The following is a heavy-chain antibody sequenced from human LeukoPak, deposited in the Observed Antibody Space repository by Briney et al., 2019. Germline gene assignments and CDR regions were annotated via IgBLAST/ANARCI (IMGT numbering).Heavy chain of an antibody. Sequence: GGSLRLSCAASGFTFSSYSMNWVRQAPGKGLEWVSSISSSSSYIYYADSVKGRFTISRDNAKNSLYLQMNSLRAEDTAVYYCARDSKITIFGVVLYIWGQGTMVTVSS. J-gene: IGHJ3*02. CDR1: GFTFSSYS. D-gene: IGHD3-3*01. CDR3: ARDSKITIFGVVLYI. V-gene: IGHV3-21*01. CDR2: ISSSSSYI.